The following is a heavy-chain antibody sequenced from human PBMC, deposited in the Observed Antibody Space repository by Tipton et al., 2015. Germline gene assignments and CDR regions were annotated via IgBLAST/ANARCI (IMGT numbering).Heavy chain of an antibody. D-gene: IGHD3-10*01. CDR2: ISSSSSTI. V-gene: IGHV3-48*02. CDR3: ARDSDYDGSGSFDWFFDL. CDR1: GFAFKNYN. Sequence: GSLRLSCAASGFAFKNYNMNWVRQAPGKGLEWDSYISSSSSTIYYADSVKGRFTISRDNAKNSLYLQMNSLRDEDTAVYYCARDSDYDGSGSFDWFFDLWGRGTLVTVST. J-gene: IGHJ2*01.